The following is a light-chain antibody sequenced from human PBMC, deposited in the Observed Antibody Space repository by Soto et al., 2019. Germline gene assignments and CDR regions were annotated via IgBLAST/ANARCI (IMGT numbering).Light chain of an antibody. J-gene: IGKJ4*01. Sequence: EIVLTQSPATLSVSPGERATLSCRASQRVSSNLAWYQQKPGQAPRLLIHSTSSRATGIPDRFSGSGSGTDFTLTISRLEPEDFAVYYCQQYNSSPLTFGGGTKV. CDR3: QQYNSSPLT. CDR1: QRVSSN. CDR2: STS. V-gene: IGKV3-20*01.